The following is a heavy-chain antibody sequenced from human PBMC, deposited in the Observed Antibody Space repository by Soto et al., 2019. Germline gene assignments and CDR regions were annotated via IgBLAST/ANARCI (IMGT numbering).Heavy chain of an antibody. CDR3: ARDASGDYWFDP. Sequence: HPGGSLRISCAASGFTFSSYGMHWVRQAPGKGLEWVAVIWYDGSNKYYADSVKGRFTISRDNSKNTLYLQMNSLRAEDTAVYYCARDASGDYWFDPWGQGTPVTVSS. V-gene: IGHV3-33*01. CDR2: IWYDGSNK. CDR1: GFTFSSYG. D-gene: IGHD4-17*01. J-gene: IGHJ5*02.